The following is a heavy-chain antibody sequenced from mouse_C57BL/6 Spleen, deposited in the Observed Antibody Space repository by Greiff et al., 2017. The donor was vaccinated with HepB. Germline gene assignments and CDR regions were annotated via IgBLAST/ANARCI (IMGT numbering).Heavy chain of an antibody. CDR1: GYTFTSYW. V-gene: IGHV1-64*01. D-gene: IGHD1-1*01. CDR2: IHPNSGST. J-gene: IGHJ3*01. CDR3: ARWDTTVPGFIY. Sequence: QVQLQQPGAELVKPGASVKLSCKASGYTFTSYWMHWVKQRPGQGLEWIGMIHPNSGSTNYNEKFKSKATLTVDKSSSTAYMQLSSLTSEDSAVYYCARWDTTVPGFIYWGQGTLVTVSA.